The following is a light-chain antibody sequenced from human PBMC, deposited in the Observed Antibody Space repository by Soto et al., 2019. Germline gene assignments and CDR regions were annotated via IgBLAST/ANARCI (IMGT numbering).Light chain of an antibody. V-gene: IGLV1-44*01. Sequence: VLTQPPSASGTPGQRVTISCSGSSSNIGSNTVNWYQQLPGTAPKLLIYSNNQRPSGVPDRFSGSKSGTSASLAISGLQSEDEADYYCAAWDDSFVVFGGGTKVTV. J-gene: IGLJ2*01. CDR3: AAWDDSFVV. CDR1: SSNIGSNT. CDR2: SNN.